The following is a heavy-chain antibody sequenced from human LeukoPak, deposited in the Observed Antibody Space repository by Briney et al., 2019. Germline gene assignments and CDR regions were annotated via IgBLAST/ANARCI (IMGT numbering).Heavy chain of an antibody. CDR1: GGSISNYY. Sequence: PSETLSLTCTVSGGSISNYYWSWIRQSAGKGPEWIGRISTSGNTDYDPSLRSRVTMSMDTSRNQFSLTLTSMTAADTAVYYCARNELRSYGLVHYWGQGTLVTVSS. CDR2: ISTSGNT. CDR3: ARNELRSYGLVHY. J-gene: IGHJ4*02. V-gene: IGHV4-4*07. D-gene: IGHD1-26*01.